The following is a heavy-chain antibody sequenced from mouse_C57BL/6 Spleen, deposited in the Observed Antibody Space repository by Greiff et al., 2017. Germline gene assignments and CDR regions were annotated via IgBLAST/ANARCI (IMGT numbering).Heavy chain of an antibody. V-gene: IGHV1-53*01. D-gene: IGHD1-1*01. CDR1: GYTFTSHW. CDR3: ASGSTSVVGTGTYFGV. J-gene: IGHJ1*03. Sequence: QLQQPGTELVKPGAPVKLPCKAFGYTFTSHWMHWVKQRPGQGLEWVGNINPSNGGINYNEEFKCKATLTVDKSSCTAYMQLSSLTSEDAAVDDCASGSTSVVGTGTYFGVWGTGATVSVAS. CDR2: INPSNGGI.